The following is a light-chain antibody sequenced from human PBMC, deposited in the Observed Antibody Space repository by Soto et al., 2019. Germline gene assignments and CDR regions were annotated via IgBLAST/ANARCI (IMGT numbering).Light chain of an antibody. CDR2: GAS. Sequence: EIVLTQSPGTLSLSPGERATLSCRASQSVSSSYLAWYQQKPGQAPRLLIYGASSRATGIPDRFSGSGSGTDVTLTISRLEPEDFAVYYCQQYGSSSTWTFGQGTKVDIK. V-gene: IGKV3-20*01. CDR1: QSVSSSY. J-gene: IGKJ1*01. CDR3: QQYGSSSTWT.